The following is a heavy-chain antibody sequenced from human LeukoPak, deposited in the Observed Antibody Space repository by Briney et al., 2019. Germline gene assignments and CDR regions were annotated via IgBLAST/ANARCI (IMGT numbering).Heavy chain of an antibody. CDR3: TTDYTSGNPY. D-gene: IGHD3-10*01. CDR2: IKSKNDGGTR. V-gene: IGHV3-15*01. CDR1: GLTFSSAW. Sequence: GGSLRLSCAASGLTFSSAWMSWVRQAPGKGLEWVGRIKSKNDGGTRDYAAPVKVRFTISRDDSKNTLYLQMNSLKTEDTAVYYCTTDYTSGNPYWGQGTLVTVSS. J-gene: IGHJ4*02.